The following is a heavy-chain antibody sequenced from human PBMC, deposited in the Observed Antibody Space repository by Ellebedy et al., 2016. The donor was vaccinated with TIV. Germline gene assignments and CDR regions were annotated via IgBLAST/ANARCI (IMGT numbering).Heavy chain of an antibody. CDR1: GGSISRYY. D-gene: IGHD3-22*01. CDR3: ARGYDNRGFYDCPFDH. Sequence: MPSETLSLTCSVSGGSISRYYWSWIRQPPGKGLEWIGYIYSSGYTSYNPSLEIRVTISLDTSKGQFSLTLTSVTAADTAVYYCARGYDNRGFYDCPFDHWGQGTLVTVSS. CDR2: IYSSGYT. J-gene: IGHJ4*02. V-gene: IGHV4-59*01.